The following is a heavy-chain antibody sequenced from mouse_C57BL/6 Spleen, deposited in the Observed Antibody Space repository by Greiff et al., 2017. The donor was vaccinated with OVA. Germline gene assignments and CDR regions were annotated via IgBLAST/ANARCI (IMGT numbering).Heavy chain of an antibody. J-gene: IGHJ3*01. V-gene: IGHV1-61*01. CDR3: ARGGNCLLCY. CDR1: GYTFTSYW. CDR2: IYPSDSAT. D-gene: IGHD2-1*01. Sequence: QVQLQQPGAELVRPGSSVKLSCKASGYTFTSYWMDWVQQRPGQGLEWIGNIYPSDSATHYNQKFKDKTTLTVDKSSSAAYVQLSSLTSEDSAVYYCARGGNCLLCYWGQGTPVTVSA.